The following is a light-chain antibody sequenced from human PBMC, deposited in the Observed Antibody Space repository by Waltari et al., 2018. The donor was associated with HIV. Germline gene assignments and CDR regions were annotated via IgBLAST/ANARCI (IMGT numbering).Light chain of an antibody. V-gene: IGLV1-47*01. CDR2: RNN. CDR3: AAWDDSLSAWV. J-gene: IGLJ3*02. CDR1: SSNLGRTF. Sequence: QSVMTQPPSASGTPGQRVTISCSGSSSNLGRTFVYWYQQHPGTAPKLLIYRNNQRPSGVPDRFSGSKSGTSASLAIGGLRSEDEAEYYCAAWDDSLSAWVFGGGTKLTVL.